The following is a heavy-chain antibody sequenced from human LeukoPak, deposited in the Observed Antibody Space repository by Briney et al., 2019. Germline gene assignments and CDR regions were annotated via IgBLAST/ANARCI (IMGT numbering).Heavy chain of an antibody. CDR2: IYTSGST. CDR3: AREYTNVDTAMVSWYFDY. V-gene: IGHV4-61*02. D-gene: IGHD5-18*01. CDR1: GGSISSGSYY. J-gene: IGHJ4*02. Sequence: SQTLSLTCTVSGGSISSGSYYWSWIRQPAGKGLEWIGRIYTSGSTNYNPSLKSRVTISVDTSKNQFSLKLSSVTAADTAVYYCAREYTNVDTAMVSWYFDYWGQGTLVTVSS.